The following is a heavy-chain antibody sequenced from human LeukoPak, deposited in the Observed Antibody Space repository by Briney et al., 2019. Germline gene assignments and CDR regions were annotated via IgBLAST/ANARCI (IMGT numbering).Heavy chain of an antibody. D-gene: IGHD6-13*01. Sequence: GRSLRLSCAASGFTFDDYAMHWVRQAPGKGLEWVSGISWNSGSIGYADSVKGRFTISRDNAKNSLYLQMNSLRAEDMALYYCAKSAAAGYYYYYMDVWGKGTTVTVSS. V-gene: IGHV3-9*03. CDR3: AKSAAAGYYYYYMDV. CDR2: ISWNSGSI. CDR1: GFTFDDYA. J-gene: IGHJ6*03.